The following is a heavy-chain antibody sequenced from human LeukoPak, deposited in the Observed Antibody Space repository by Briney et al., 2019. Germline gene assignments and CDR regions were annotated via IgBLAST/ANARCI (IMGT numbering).Heavy chain of an antibody. V-gene: IGHV3-30-3*01. CDR3: ARDLGDIVATIGKYYYYYGMDV. CDR2: ISYDGSNK. D-gene: IGHD5-12*01. CDR1: GFTFSSYA. J-gene: IGHJ6*02. Sequence: GRSLRLSCAASGFTFSSYAMHWVRQSPGKGLEWVAVISYDGSNKYYADSVKGRFTISRDHSKNTLYLQMNSLRAEDTAVYYCARDLGDIVATIGKYYYYYGMDVWGQGTTVSVSS.